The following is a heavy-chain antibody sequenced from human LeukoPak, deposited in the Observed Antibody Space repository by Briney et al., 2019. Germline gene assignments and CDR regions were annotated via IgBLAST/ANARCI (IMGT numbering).Heavy chain of an antibody. J-gene: IGHJ4*02. CDR3: AKDSGNRGYYDYVWGSRPFDF. CDR2: ISSSGSTI. Sequence: GGSLRLSCAASGFTFSDYYMSWIRQAPGKGLEWVSYISSSGSTIYYADSVKGRFTISRDNAKNSLYLQMHSLRGGDTAVYYCAKDSGNRGYYDYVWGSRPFDFWGQGTLVSVSS. V-gene: IGHV3-11*01. D-gene: IGHD3-16*01. CDR1: GFTFSDYY.